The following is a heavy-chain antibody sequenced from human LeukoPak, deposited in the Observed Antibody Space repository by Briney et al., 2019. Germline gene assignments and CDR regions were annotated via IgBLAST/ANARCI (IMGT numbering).Heavy chain of an antibody. Sequence: GGSLRLSCAASGFRFDTYSMNWVRQAPGKGLEWVSLIYSGGSTDYTDSVKGRFTISRDNSKNTLYLQMNSLRAEDTAVYYCARRAGGYSHPYDYWGQGTLVTVSS. CDR2: IYSGGST. D-gene: IGHD4-23*01. J-gene: IGHJ4*02. CDR1: GFRFDTYS. CDR3: ARRAGGYSHPYDY. V-gene: IGHV3-53*01.